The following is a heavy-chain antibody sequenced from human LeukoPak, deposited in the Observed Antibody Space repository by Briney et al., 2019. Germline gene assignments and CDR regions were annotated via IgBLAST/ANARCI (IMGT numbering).Heavy chain of an antibody. CDR2: ISSSSSYI. Sequence: GGSLRLSCAASGFTFSTYSMNWVRQAPGKGLEWVSSISSSSSYIYYADSVKGRFTISRDNAKNSLYLQMNGLRAEDTAVYYCARDVVSGQLLRRFDPWGQGTLVTVSS. CDR1: GFTFSTYS. V-gene: IGHV3-21*01. J-gene: IGHJ5*02. CDR3: ARDVVSGQLLRRFDP. D-gene: IGHD2-2*01.